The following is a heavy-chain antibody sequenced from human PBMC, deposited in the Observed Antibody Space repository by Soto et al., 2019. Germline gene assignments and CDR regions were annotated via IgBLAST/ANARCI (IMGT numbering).Heavy chain of an antibody. Sequence: SETLSLTCDVSGGSIDNSHSFWGWVRQPPGRGLEFLGSVYYSGGTYYNPSLKSRVTVSVDTSKNQVSLKLSSVTAADTAVYYCARGVSSGYYYDSSGLGDWFDPWGQGTLVTVSS. CDR2: VYYSGGT. CDR3: ARGVSSGYYYDSSGLGDWFDP. V-gene: IGHV4-39*01. CDR1: GGSIDNSHSF. J-gene: IGHJ5*02. D-gene: IGHD3-22*01.